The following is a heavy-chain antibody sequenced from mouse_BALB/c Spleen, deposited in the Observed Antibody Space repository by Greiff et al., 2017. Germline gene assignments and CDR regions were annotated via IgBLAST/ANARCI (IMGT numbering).Heavy chain of an antibody. D-gene: IGHD3-3*01. J-gene: IGHJ3*01. CDR3: AREGGDPFAY. CDR1: GFSLTSYG. CDR2: IWAGGST. V-gene: IGHV2-9*02. Sequence: VQVVESGPGLVAPSQSLSITCTVSGFSLTSYGVHWVRQPPGKGLEWLGVIWAGGSTNYNSALMSRLSISKDNSKSQVFLKMNSLQTDDTAMYYCAREGGDPFAYWGQWTLVTVSA.